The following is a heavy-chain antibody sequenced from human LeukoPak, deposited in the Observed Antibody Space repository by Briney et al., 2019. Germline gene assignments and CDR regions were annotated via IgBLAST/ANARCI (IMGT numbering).Heavy chain of an antibody. CDR2: ISYDGSNK. D-gene: IGHD6-19*01. Sequence: PGKSLRLSCAASGFTFSSYAMHWVRQAPGKGLEWVAVISYDGSNKYYADSVKGRFTISRDNSKNTLYLQMNSLRAEDTAVYYCASRGIAVAGTLDYWGQGTLVTVSS. V-gene: IGHV3-30-3*01. J-gene: IGHJ4*02. CDR3: ASRGIAVAGTLDY. CDR1: GFTFSSYA.